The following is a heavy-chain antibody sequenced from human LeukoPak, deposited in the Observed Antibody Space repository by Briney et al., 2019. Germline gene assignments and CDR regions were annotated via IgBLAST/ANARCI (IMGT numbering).Heavy chain of an antibody. Sequence: EGSLRLSCAGSGFTFSSHWMNWVRQAPGKGLEWVASIKDDGSEKHFLDSVNGRFAISRDNAKNSLYLQMSSLRAEDTAVYSCARRGITISGVLVYHYSGLDVWGQGTTVTVSS. CDR3: ARRGITISGVLVYHYSGLDV. CDR1: GFTFSSHW. CDR2: IKDDGSEK. D-gene: IGHD3-3*01. J-gene: IGHJ6*02. V-gene: IGHV3-7*02.